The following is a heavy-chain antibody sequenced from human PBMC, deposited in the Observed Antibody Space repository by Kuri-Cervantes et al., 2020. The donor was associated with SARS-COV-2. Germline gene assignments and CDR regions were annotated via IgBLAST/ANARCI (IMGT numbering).Heavy chain of an antibody. CDR1: GFTFSSYA. CDR2: ISASGGAT. D-gene: IGHD2-15*01. V-gene: IGHV3-23*01. CDR3: AKDQFGIVVVVATIDY. J-gene: IGHJ4*02. Sequence: GESLKISCAASGFTFSSYAVTWVRQAPGKGLEWVSAISASGGATYHADSVKGRFTISRDNSKNTLYLQMNSLRPEDTAVYYCAKDQFGIVVVVATIDYWGQGTLVTVSS.